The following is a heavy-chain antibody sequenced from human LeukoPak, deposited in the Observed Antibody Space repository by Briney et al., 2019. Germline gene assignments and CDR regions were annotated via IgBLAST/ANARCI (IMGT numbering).Heavy chain of an antibody. CDR3: ARVLGIAAAEGYYFDY. V-gene: IGHV3-11*05. D-gene: IGHD6-13*01. J-gene: IGHJ4*02. Sequence: GSLRLSCAASGFTFSDYYMNWIRQAPGKGLEWVSYISSSGYTNYADSVKGRFTISRDNAKNSLNLQMHSLRAEDTAVYYCARVLGIAAAEGYYFDYWGQGTLVTVSS. CDR1: GFTFSDYY. CDR2: ISSSGYT.